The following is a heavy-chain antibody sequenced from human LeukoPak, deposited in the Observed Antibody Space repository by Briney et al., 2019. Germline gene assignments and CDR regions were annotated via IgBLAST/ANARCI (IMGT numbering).Heavy chain of an antibody. D-gene: IGHD7-27*01. CDR2: IYYSGNT. V-gene: IGHV4-39*07. CDR1: GGSISRSTYY. Sequence: SETLSLTCTVSGGSISRSTYYWGWIRQPPGKGLERIGSIYYSGNTYYKPSLKSRVTISVDTSKNQFSLKLSSVTAADTAVYFCARDKHDNTWGYAFDIWAQGTMVTFSS. J-gene: IGHJ3*02. CDR3: ARDKHDNTWGYAFDI.